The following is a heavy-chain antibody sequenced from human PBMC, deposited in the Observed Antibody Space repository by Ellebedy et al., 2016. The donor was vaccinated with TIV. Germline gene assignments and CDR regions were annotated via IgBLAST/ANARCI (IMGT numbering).Heavy chain of an antibody. D-gene: IGHD2-15*01. V-gene: IGHV3-11*04. CDR2: ITSSGSSK. CDR1: AFTFSDYY. J-gene: IGHJ4*02. Sequence: GESLKISCEASAFTFSDYYMSWIRQAPGKGLEWVSYITSSGSSKYYADSVKGRFTISRDNAQKSLHLQMNSLRAEDTAVYYCARDTPLLVWGQGTLVTVSS. CDR3: ARDTPLLV.